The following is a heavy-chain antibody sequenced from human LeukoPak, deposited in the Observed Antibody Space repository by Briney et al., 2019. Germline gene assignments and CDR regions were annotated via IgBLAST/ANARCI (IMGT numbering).Heavy chain of an antibody. J-gene: IGHJ4*02. D-gene: IGHD1-7*01. CDR3: ARMELSGLIGY. V-gene: IGHV4-39*01. Sequence: SETLTLTCTASGGSISSSSYYWGWIRQPPGKGLEWIGSIYYSGSTYYNPSLKSRVTISVDTSKNQFSLKLSSVTAADTAVYYCARMELSGLIGYWSQGTLVTVSS. CDR2: IYYSGST. CDR1: GGSISSSSYY.